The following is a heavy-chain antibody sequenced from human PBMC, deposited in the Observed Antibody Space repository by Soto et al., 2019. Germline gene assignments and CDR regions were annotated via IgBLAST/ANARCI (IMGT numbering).Heavy chain of an antibody. D-gene: IGHD4-4*01. CDR1: GFTFSSYW. J-gene: IGHJ4*02. CDR2: IKQDGSEK. Sequence: EVQLVESGGGLVQPGGSLRLSCAASGFTFSSYWMSWVRQAPGKGLEWVANIKQDGSEKYYVDSVKGRFTISRDNAKNSLYVQMNSLRAEHTAVYYCARMRTSSNRFDYWGQGTLVTVAS. V-gene: IGHV3-7*01. CDR3: ARMRTSSNRFDY.